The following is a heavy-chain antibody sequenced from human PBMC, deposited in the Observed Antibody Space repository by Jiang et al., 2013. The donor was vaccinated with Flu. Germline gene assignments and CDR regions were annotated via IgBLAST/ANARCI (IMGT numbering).Heavy chain of an antibody. D-gene: IGHD6-13*01. CDR1: Y. CDR2: IYYMGAP. J-gene: IGHJ5*02. CDR3: AKSRIAAIGVRVGWAFDP. Sequence: YWSWIRQPPGKGLEWIGYIYYMGAPSTTPPSKVESPYQLTRPRPQFSLKLRSVTAADTAVYYCAKSRIAAIGVRVGWAFDPWGQGTTVTVSS. V-gene: IGHV4-59*01.